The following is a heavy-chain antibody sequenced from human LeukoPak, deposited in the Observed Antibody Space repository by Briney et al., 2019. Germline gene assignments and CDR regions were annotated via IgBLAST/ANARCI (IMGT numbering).Heavy chain of an antibody. V-gene: IGHV3-53*01. CDR1: GFTVSSNY. CDR2: IYSGGST. D-gene: IGHD6-13*01. CDR3: ARGEDSIAAAGIGVGDY. J-gene: IGHJ4*02. Sequence: GGSLRLSCAASGFTVSSNYMSWVRQAPGKGLEWVSVIYSGGSTYYADSVKGRFTISRDNSKNTLYLQMNSLRAEDTAVYYCARGEDSIAAAGIGVGDYWGQGTRVTVSS.